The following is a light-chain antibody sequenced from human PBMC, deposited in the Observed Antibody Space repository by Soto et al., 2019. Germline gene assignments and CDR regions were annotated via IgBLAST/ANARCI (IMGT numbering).Light chain of an antibody. V-gene: IGKV1-5*01. CDR1: QSISRW. CDR2: HAS. Sequence: DIPMTQSPSTLSAFVGNRVTISCRASQSISRWLAWYQQKPGKAPTLLIYHASSLESGVPSRFSGSGSGTEFTLTISSLQPDDVATYYCQQYNTYLSFGQGTKVDIK. J-gene: IGKJ1*01. CDR3: QQYNTYLS.